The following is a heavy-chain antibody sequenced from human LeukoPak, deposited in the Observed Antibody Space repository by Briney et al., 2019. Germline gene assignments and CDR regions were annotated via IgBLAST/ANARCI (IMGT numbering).Heavy chain of an antibody. J-gene: IGHJ3*02. V-gene: IGHV4-59*01. CDR2: IYRSGST. D-gene: IGHD5-12*01. CDR1: GGSIGSYF. Sequence: ASETLSLTCSVSGGSIGSYFWNWIRQPPGKGLEWIGYIYRSGSTNYNPSLKSRVTISVDTSKNQFSLRLTSVTAADTAVYYCARSRGYDIGFAIWGQGTMVTVSS. CDR3: ARSRGYDIGFAI.